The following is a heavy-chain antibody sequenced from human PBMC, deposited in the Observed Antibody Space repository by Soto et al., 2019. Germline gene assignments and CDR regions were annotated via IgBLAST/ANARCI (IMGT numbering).Heavy chain of an antibody. CDR3: AKDLKNRWQQLVTFFDY. J-gene: IGHJ4*02. CDR2: ISGSGGST. CDR1: GFTFSSYA. V-gene: IGHV3-23*01. D-gene: IGHD6-13*01. Sequence: GGSLRLSCAASGFTFSSYAMSWVRQAPGKGLEWVSAISGSGGSTYYADSVKGRFTISRDNSKNTLYLQMNSLRAEDTAVYYCAKDLKNRWQQLVTFFDYWGQGTLVTVSS.